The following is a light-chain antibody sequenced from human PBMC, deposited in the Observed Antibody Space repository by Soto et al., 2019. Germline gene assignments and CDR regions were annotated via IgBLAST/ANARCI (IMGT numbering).Light chain of an antibody. V-gene: IGLV2-14*01. CDR1: SSDIGGYNY. J-gene: IGLJ1*01. CDR2: KVS. CDR3: SSFTCSSLGG. Sequence: QSALTQPASVSGSPGQSITISCTGTSSDIGGYNYVSWYQQHPGRAPKLMIYKVSNRPSGVPYRFSGSKSGNTASLTISGLQAEDEAEYYCSSFTCSSLGGFGTGPKVTVL.